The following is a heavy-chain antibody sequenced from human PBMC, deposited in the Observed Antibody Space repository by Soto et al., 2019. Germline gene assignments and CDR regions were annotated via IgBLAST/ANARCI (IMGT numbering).Heavy chain of an antibody. Sequence: EASVKVACKGSGGTFSSYAISWVRQAPGQGLEWMGGIIPIFGTANYAQKFQGRVTITADESTSTAYMELSSLRSEDTAVYYCARDPLVDYYDSSGHDAFDIWGQGTMVTVSS. CDR1: GGTFSSYA. J-gene: IGHJ3*02. CDR2: IIPIFGTA. CDR3: ARDPLVDYYDSSGHDAFDI. D-gene: IGHD3-22*01. V-gene: IGHV1-69*13.